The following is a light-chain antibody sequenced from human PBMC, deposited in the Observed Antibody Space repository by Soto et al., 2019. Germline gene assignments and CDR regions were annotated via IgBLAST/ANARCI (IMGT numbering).Light chain of an antibody. Sequence: DIQLTQSPSFLSASVGDRVTLTCRASQGISNYLAWYQQEPGKAPKLLMYPTSTLQSGVPSRFSGSGSGTEFTLTISSLQPEESATYYCQQLRSYPLTFGGGTKVDIK. CDR2: PTS. CDR3: QQLRSYPLT. V-gene: IGKV1-9*01. CDR1: QGISNY. J-gene: IGKJ4*01.